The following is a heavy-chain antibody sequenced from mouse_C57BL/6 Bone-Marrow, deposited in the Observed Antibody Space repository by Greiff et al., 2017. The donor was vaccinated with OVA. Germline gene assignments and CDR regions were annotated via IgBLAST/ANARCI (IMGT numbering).Heavy chain of an antibody. CDR2: ISNGGGST. CDR3: ARRGDYYGSSLWYFDV. V-gene: IGHV5-12*01. CDR1: GFTFSDYY. J-gene: IGHJ1*03. D-gene: IGHD1-1*01. Sequence: EVQLVESGGGLVQPGGSLKLSCAASGFTFSDYYMYWVRQTPEKRLEWVAYISNGGGSTYYPDTVKGRFTISRDNAKNTLYLQMSRLKSEDTAMYYCARRGDYYGSSLWYFDVWGTGTTVTVSS.